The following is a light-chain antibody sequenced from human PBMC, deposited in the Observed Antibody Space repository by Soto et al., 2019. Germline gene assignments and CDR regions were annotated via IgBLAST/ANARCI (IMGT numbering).Light chain of an antibody. J-gene: IGKJ2*01. Sequence: DIVMTQSPDSLAVSLGERATINCKSSQSVLYSSNNKNYLAWYQQKPRQPPKALIYWASTRESGIPDSFSGSGSGTNFTLTNSSLHAIDVALYFCQQYYSIPYTFGKGTKLEIK. CDR3: QQYYSIPYT. V-gene: IGKV4-1*01. CDR1: QSVLYSSNNKNY. CDR2: WAS.